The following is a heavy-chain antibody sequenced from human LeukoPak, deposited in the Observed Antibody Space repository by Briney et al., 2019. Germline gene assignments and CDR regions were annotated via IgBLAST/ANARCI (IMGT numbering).Heavy chain of an antibody. CDR2: IYYSGST. CDR3: ARELVRGSSDYYGMDV. Sequence: SETLSLTCTVSGGSISSYYWSWIRQPPGKGLEWIGYIYYSGSTNYNPSLMSRVTISVDTSKNQFSLKLSSVTAADTAVYYCARELVRGSSDYYGMDVWGQGTTVTVSS. CDR1: GGSISSYY. D-gene: IGHD1-26*01. J-gene: IGHJ6*02. V-gene: IGHV4-59*01.